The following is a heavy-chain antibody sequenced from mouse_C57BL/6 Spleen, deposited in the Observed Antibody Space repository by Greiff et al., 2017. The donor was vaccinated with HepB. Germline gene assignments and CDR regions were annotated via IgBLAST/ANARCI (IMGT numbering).Heavy chain of an antibody. CDR1: GYTFTDYY. D-gene: IGHD1-1*01. Sequence: EVQLQQSGPVLVKPGASVKMSCKASGYTFTDYYMNWVKQSHGKSLEWIGVINPYNGGTSYNQKFKGKATLTVDKSSSTAYMELNSLTSEDSAVYYCARSGSNYAMDYWGQGTSVTVSS. CDR3: ARSGSNYAMDY. V-gene: IGHV1-19*01. J-gene: IGHJ4*01. CDR2: INPYNGGT.